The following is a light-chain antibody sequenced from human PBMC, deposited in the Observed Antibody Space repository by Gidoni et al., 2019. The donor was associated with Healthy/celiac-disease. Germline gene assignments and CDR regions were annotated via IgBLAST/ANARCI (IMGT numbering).Light chain of an antibody. CDR1: QSVSSSY. Sequence: IVLTHSPGTLSVSPGERATLSCRASQSVSSSYLAWYQQKPGQAPRLLIYGASSRATGISDRFSGSGSGTDFTLTISRLEPEDFAVYYCQQYGSSPGTLGQGTRLEIK. CDR2: GAS. CDR3: QQYGSSPGT. J-gene: IGKJ5*01. V-gene: IGKV3-20*01.